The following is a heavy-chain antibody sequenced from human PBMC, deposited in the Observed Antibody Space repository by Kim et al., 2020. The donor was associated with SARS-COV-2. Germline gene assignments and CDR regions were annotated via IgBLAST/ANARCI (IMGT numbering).Heavy chain of an antibody. V-gene: IGHV3-48*02. J-gene: IGHJ5*02. Sequence: ADSVKGRFTISRDNAKNSLYLQMNSLRDEDTAVYYCARGSDYGDYDWFDPWGQGTLVTVSS. D-gene: IGHD4-17*01. CDR3: ARGSDYGDYDWFDP.